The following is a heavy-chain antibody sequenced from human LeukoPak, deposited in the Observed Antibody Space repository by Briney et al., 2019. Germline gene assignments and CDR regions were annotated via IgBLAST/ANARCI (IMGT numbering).Heavy chain of an antibody. J-gene: IGHJ4*02. Sequence: SETLSLTCAVYGGSFSGYYWSWIRQSPGKGLEWIGEINHSGSTNYNPSLKSRVTVSVDTSKNQFSLRLSSVTAADTAVYYCAREGSYYASSGYYTQDYWGQGTLVTVSS. D-gene: IGHD3-22*01. V-gene: IGHV4-34*01. CDR3: AREGSYYASSGYYTQDY. CDR2: INHSGST. CDR1: GGSFSGYY.